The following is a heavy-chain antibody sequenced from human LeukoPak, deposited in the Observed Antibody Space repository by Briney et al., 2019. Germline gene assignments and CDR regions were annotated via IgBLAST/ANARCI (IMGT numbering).Heavy chain of an antibody. CDR1: GGSFSNYY. Sequence: SETLSLTCTVSGGSFSNYYWSWIRQPPGKGLEWIGYIYYSGSTNYNPSLKSRVTISIDTSKNQFSLNLSSVTAADTAVYYCARHPTALVSYGFDPWGQGTLVTVSS. CDR3: ARHPTALVSYGFDP. V-gene: IGHV4-59*08. D-gene: IGHD5-18*01. CDR2: IYYSGST. J-gene: IGHJ5*02.